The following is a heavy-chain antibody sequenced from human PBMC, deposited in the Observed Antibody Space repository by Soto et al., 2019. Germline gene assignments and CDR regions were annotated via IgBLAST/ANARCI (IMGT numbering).Heavy chain of an antibody. D-gene: IGHD3-22*01. V-gene: IGHV4-59*01. CDR2: IYYSGST. CDR1: GGSISSYY. Sequence: PSETLSLTCTVSGGSISSYYWSWIRQPPGKGLEWIGYIYYSGSTNYNPSLKSRVTISVDTSKNQFSLKLSSVTAADTAVYYCARTGLDYYDTSGYPYYCGCWDRRTRGTVSS. CDR3: ARTGLDYYDTSGYPYYCGC. J-gene: IGHJ4*02.